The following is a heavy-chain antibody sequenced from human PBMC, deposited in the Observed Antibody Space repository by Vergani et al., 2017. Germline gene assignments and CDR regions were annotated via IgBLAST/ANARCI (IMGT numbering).Heavy chain of an antibody. CDR1: GGTFSSYG. CDR2: NITMFGKA. J-gene: IGHJ3*02. CDR3: ARDFDSSGYNAVDI. D-gene: IGHD3-22*01. V-gene: IGHV1-69*06. Sequence: QVQLVQSGTEVKKPGSSVKVSCKASGGTFSSYGISWVRQAPGQGLEWMGGNITMFGKAKYPQKFQGRVTITADKSKSTAYMELSSLRSEDTSCYYCARDFDSSGYNAVDIWGQGTMVTVAS.